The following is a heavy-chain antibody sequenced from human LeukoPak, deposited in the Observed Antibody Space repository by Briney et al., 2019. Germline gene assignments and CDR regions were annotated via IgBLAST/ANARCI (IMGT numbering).Heavy chain of an antibody. Sequence: PSETLPLTCTVSGGSFSSYYWSWIRQPPGKGLEWIGYIYYSGSTIYNPSLKSRVAMSVDTSKDQFSLKLTSVTAADTALYYCARQGSVGLADAFDVWGQGTMVTVSS. D-gene: IGHD3/OR15-3a*01. CDR3: ARQGSVGLADAFDV. J-gene: IGHJ3*01. CDR1: GGSFSSYY. CDR2: IYYSGST. V-gene: IGHV4-59*08.